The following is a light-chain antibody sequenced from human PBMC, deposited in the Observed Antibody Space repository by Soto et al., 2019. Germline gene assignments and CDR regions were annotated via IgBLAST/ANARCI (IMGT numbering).Light chain of an antibody. CDR3: SSYAGSNNFGV. CDR2: EVS. J-gene: IGLJ1*01. CDR1: SSDGGGYNY. V-gene: IGLV2-8*01. Sequence: QSALTQPPSASGSPGQAVTISCTGTSSDGGGYNYVSWYQQHPGKAPKLMIYEVSKRPSGVPGRFSGSKSGNTASLTVSGLQAEDEADYYCSSYAGSNNFGVFGTGTKVTVL.